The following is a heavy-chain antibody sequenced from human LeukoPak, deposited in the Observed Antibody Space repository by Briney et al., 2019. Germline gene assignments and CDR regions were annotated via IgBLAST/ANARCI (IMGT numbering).Heavy chain of an antibody. CDR3: ARGQIDYDFWSGYYGMDV. CDR1: GGSFSGYY. V-gene: IGHV4-34*01. CDR2: INHSGST. Sequence: PSETLSLTCAVYGGSFSGYYWSWIRQPPGKGPEWIGEINHSGSTNYNPSLKSRVTISVDTSKNQFSLKLSSVTAADTAVYYCARGQIDYDFWSGYYGMDVWGQGTTVPVSS. D-gene: IGHD3-3*01. J-gene: IGHJ6*02.